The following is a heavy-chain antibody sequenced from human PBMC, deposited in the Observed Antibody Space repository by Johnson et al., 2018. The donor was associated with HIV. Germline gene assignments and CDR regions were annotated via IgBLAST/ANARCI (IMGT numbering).Heavy chain of an antibody. J-gene: IGHJ3*01. CDR2: ISYDGRNQ. D-gene: IGHD3-22*01. Sequence: QVQLVESGGGVVQPGRSLRLSCAASGFTFSSYAMHWVRQAPGKGLEWVAVISYDGRNQYHADSVKGRFTISRDNSKNTLYLQMNSLRAEDTAVYYCASGDYDRFWGQGTMVTVSS. CDR3: ASGDYDRF. V-gene: IGHV3-30-3*01. CDR1: GFTFSSYA.